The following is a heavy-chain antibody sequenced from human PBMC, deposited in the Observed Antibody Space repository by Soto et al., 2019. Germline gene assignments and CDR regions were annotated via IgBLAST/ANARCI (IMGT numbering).Heavy chain of an antibody. CDR3: ARVSRYYYDSSGYYTSNWFDP. CDR1: GYTFTSYA. J-gene: IGHJ5*02. V-gene: IGHV1-3*01. D-gene: IGHD3-22*01. CDR2: INAGNGNT. Sequence: ASGKASCKGSGYTFTSYAMHWGRPAPGQKLEWMGWINAGNGNTKYSQKFQGRVTITRDTSASTAYRELSSLRSEDTAVYYCARVSRYYYDSSGYYTSNWFDPWGQGTLVPVSS.